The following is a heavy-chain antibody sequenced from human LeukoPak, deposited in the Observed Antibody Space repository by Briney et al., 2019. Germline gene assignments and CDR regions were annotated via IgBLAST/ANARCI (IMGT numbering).Heavy chain of an antibody. V-gene: IGHV3-23*01. J-gene: IGHJ4*02. Sequence: GGSLRPSCVASGFTFSNLAMGWVRQAPGKGLEWVSAISDSGGTTYYADSVKGRFTISRDNSRNTLYLQMNSLRVEDTAIYYCAKDARRSSGWYFFDHWGQGTPVTVSS. CDR3: AKDARRSSGWYFFDH. D-gene: IGHD6-19*01. CDR1: GFTFSNLA. CDR2: ISDSGGTT.